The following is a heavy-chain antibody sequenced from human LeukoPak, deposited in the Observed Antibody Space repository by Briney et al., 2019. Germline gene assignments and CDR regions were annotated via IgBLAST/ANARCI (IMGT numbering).Heavy chain of an antibody. CDR2: IKRDGSEK. V-gene: IGHV3-7*03. D-gene: IGHD2-21*02. J-gene: IGHJ4*02. CDR1: GFTLRTYW. Sequence: GGSLRLSCAAPGFTLRTYWMSWVRQAPGKGLEWVASIKRDGSEKYYVDSVKGRFTISRDNSRNSVFLQMNSLRPEDTALYHCAKEVDCPSDCLFFHSWGQGTLVTVSS. CDR3: AKEVDCPSDCLFFHS.